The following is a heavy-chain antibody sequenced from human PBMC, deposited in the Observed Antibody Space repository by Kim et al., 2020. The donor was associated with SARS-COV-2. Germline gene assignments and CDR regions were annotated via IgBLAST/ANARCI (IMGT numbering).Heavy chain of an antibody. J-gene: IGHJ4*02. Sequence: PSLKSRFTISVDTPKKQLSLKLSSVTAADTAVYYCARGGIGSATGGYFDYWGQGTLVTVSS. CDR3: ARGGIGSATGGYFDY. V-gene: IGHV4-34*13. D-gene: IGHD2-8*02.